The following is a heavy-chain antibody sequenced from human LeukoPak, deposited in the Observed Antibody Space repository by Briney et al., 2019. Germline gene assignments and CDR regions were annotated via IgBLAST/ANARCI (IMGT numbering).Heavy chain of an antibody. Sequence: SETLSLTCAVYGVSFSGYYWSWVRLPPGKGLEWIGEINHSGSTNYNPSLKSRVTMSVDTSKKQFSLNLSSVTAADTAVYFCARGYYDFWSGYRRGFMDVWGKGTTVTVSS. D-gene: IGHD3-3*01. CDR3: ARGYYDFWSGYRRGFMDV. J-gene: IGHJ6*04. CDR1: GVSFSGYY. CDR2: INHSGST. V-gene: IGHV4-34*01.